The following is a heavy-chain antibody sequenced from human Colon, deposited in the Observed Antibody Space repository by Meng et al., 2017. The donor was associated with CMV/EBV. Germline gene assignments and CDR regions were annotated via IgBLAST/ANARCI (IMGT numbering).Heavy chain of an antibody. Sequence: SETLSLTCTVSGGSIRSYYWTWIRQPPGKGLEWIGFIYDSGSTNYNPSLKSRVTISLDSSKNQFSLKLNSVTAADTAVYYCAREGRRGTSLPPYFHYYGVDVWGQGTTVTVSS. CDR1: GGSIRSYY. J-gene: IGHJ6*02. D-gene: IGHD2-15*01. CDR2: IYDSGST. V-gene: IGHV4-59*01. CDR3: AREGRRGTSLPPYFHYYGVDV.